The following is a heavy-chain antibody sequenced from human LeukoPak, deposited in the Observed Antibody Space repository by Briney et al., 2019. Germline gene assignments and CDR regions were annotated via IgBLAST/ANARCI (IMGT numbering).Heavy chain of an antibody. CDR3: AREDIVVVVAAIGRQHCFDY. J-gene: IGHJ4*02. D-gene: IGHD2-15*01. V-gene: IGHV4-4*07. Sequence: SETLSLTCTVSGGSISSYYWSWIRQPAGKGLEWIGRIYTSGSTNYNPSLKSRVTMSVDTSKNQFSLKLSSVTAADTAVYYCAREDIVVVVAAIGRQHCFDYWGQGTLVTVSS. CDR2: IYTSGST. CDR1: GGSISSYY.